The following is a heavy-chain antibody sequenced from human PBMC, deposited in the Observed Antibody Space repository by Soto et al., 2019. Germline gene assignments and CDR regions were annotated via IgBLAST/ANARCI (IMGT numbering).Heavy chain of an antibody. V-gene: IGHV3-64*01. Sequence: EVQLVESGGGLVQPGGSLRLSCAASGFTFSSYAMHGFRQAPGQGLEYVSAISSNGGSTYYANSVKGRFTISRDNSKNTLYLQMGSLRAEDMAVYYCAREEWLDYYYGMDVWGQGTTVTVSS. CDR3: AREEWLDYYYGMDV. D-gene: IGHD6-19*01. CDR1: GFTFSSYA. J-gene: IGHJ6*02. CDR2: ISSNGGST.